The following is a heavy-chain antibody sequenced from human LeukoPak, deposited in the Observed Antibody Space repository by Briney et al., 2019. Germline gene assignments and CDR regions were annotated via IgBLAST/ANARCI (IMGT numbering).Heavy chain of an antibody. CDR1: GFNFRYYS. V-gene: IGHV3-64*01. CDR2: ISSNGGST. CDR3: ARDSNSSGYSIDY. Sequence: GALKLFRCGSGFNFRYYSKQLVRQASGKGMGIVSAISSNGGSTYYANSVKGRFTISRDNSKNTLYLQMGSLRAEDMAVYYCARDSNSSGYSIDYWGQGTLVTVSS. D-gene: IGHD3-22*01. J-gene: IGHJ4*02.